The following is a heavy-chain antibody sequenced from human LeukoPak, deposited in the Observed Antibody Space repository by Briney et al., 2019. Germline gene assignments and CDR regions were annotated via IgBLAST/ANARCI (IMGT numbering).Heavy chain of an antibody. V-gene: IGHV1-69*04. D-gene: IGHD2-15*01. CDR1: GGTFSSYA. CDR2: IIPILGIA. Sequence: ASVKVSCKASGGTFSSYAISWVRQAPGQGLEWMGRIIPILGIANYAQKSQGRVTITADKSTSTAYMELSSLRSEDTAVYYCARGKVVVPYGMDVWGQGTTVTVSS. CDR3: ARGKVVVPYGMDV. J-gene: IGHJ6*02.